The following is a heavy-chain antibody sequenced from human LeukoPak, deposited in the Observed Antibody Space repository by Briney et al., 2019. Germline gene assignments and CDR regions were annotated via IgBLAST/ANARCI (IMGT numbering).Heavy chain of an antibody. Sequence: GGSLRLSCAASGFTFSSYALHWVRQAPGKGLEWVAVISYDGSNKYYADSVKGRFTISRDNSKNTLYLQMNSLRAEDTAVYYCARDPRPYSSSWQYYYYYNMDVWGQGTTVTVSS. D-gene: IGHD6-13*01. CDR2: ISYDGSNK. V-gene: IGHV3-30-3*01. J-gene: IGHJ6*02. CDR1: GFTFSSYA. CDR3: ARDPRPYSSSWQYYYYYNMDV.